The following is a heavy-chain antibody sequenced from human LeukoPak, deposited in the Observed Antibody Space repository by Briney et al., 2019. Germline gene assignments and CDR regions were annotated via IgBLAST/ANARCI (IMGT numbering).Heavy chain of an antibody. V-gene: IGHV3-11*01. J-gene: IGHJ5*01. D-gene: IGHD2-8*01. CDR2: ISPSSHDI. CDR3: STAPRLLTS. CDR1: GFSFSDSY. Sequence: GGSLRLSCVVSGFSFSDSYMTWLRQTPGKGLESLAYISPSSHDIYYADSVKGRFTISRDNARTSLYLQMNRLGPDHTALYYCSTAPRLLTSWGHGTLVTVSS.